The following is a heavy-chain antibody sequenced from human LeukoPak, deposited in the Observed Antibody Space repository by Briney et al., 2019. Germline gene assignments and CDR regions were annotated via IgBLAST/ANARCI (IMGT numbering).Heavy chain of an antibody. CDR3: ARGRKQRYCSSTSCPYYFDY. Sequence: ASVKVSCKASGYTFTSYDINWVRQATGQGLEWMGWMNPNSGNTGYAQKFQGRVTITRNTSISTAYMELSSLRSEDTAVYYCARGRKQRYCSSTSCPYYFDYWGQGTLVTVSS. V-gene: IGHV1-8*03. CDR1: GYTFTSYD. J-gene: IGHJ4*02. D-gene: IGHD2-2*01. CDR2: MNPNSGNT.